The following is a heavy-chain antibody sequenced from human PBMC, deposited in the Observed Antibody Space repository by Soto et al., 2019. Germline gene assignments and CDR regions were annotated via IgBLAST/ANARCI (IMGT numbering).Heavy chain of an antibody. V-gene: IGHV3-48*02. CDR1: GFTFSSYS. Sequence: PGGSLRLSCAASGFTFSSYSMNWVRQAPGKGLEWVSYISSSSSTIYYADSVKGRFTISRDNAKNSLYLQMNSLRDEDTAVYYCARAGDSSPNWYYYYYGMDVWGQGTTVTVSS. J-gene: IGHJ6*02. CDR2: ISSSSSTI. D-gene: IGHD3-22*01. CDR3: ARAGDSSPNWYYYYYGMDV.